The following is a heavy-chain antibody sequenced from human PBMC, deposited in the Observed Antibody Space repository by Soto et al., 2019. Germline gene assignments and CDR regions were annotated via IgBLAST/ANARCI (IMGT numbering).Heavy chain of an antibody. CDR2: ISWDGGST. Sequence: GGSLRLSCAASGFTFDDYTMHWVRQAPGKGLEWVSLISWDGGSTYYADSVKGRFTISRDNSKNSLYLQMNSLRTEDTALYYCPKAMGFRITIFGVVYGMDVWGQGTTVTVSS. D-gene: IGHD3-3*01. CDR3: PKAMGFRITIFGVVYGMDV. CDR1: GFTFDDYT. V-gene: IGHV3-43*01. J-gene: IGHJ6*02.